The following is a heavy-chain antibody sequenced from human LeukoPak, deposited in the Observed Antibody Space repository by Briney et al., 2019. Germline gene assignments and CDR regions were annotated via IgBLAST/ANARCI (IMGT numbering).Heavy chain of an antibody. CDR2: IKQDGSEK. CDR3: ARDGVYYYYGMDV. CDR1: GFTFSSYW. Sequence: PGGSLRLSCAASGFTFSSYWMSWVRQAPGKGLEWVANIKQDGSEKYYVDSVKGRFTISRDNAKNSLYLQMNSLRAEDTAVYYCARDGVYYYYGMDVWGQGTTVTVSS. J-gene: IGHJ6*02. V-gene: IGHV3-7*01. D-gene: IGHD3-16*01.